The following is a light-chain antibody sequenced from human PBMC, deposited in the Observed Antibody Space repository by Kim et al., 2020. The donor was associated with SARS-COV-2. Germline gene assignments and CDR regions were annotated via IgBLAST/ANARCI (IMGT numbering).Light chain of an antibody. CDR3: SASDSSLNAWV. Sequence: QTATLTCTGNNNNVGNQGAAWLQQHQGHPPKLLSYRNNNRPSGISERFSASRSGDTASLTITGLQPEDETDYYCSASDSSLNAWVFGGGTQLTVL. V-gene: IGLV10-54*04. CDR1: NNNVGNQG. CDR2: RNN. J-gene: IGLJ3*02.